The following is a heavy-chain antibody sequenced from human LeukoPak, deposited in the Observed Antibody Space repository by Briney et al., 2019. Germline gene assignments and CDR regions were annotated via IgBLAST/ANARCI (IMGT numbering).Heavy chain of an antibody. CDR2: IYYSGST. D-gene: IGHD1-26*01. CDR1: GGSISSHY. Sequence: PSETLSLTCTVSGGSISSHYWSWIRQPPGKGLEWIGYIYYSGSTNYNPSLKSRVTISVDTSKNQFSLKLSSVTAEDTAVYYCARGRRIVGAYDFDYWGQGTLVTVSS. J-gene: IGHJ4*02. V-gene: IGHV4-59*11. CDR3: ARGRRIVGAYDFDY.